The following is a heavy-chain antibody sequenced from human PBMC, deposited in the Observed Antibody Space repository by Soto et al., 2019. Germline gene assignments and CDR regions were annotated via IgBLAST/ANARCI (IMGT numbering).Heavy chain of an antibody. D-gene: IGHD3-22*01. CDR1: GSSISNDNW. V-gene: IGHV4-28*03. CDR2: IYYSGST. CDR3: ARDQGFYYDNSGYYRTPFDY. Sequence: SETLSLTCGVSGSSISNDNWWVWIRQPPGKGLEWIGYIYYSGSTLYNPSLKSRVTISVDTSKNQFSLKLSSVTAADTAVYYCARDQGFYYDNSGYYRTPFDYWGQGTLVTVSS. J-gene: IGHJ4*02.